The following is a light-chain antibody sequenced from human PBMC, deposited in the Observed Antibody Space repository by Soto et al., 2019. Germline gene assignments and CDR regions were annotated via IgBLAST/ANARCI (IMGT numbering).Light chain of an antibody. CDR1: QGISNW. J-gene: IGKJ1*01. Sequence: DIQMTQSPSSVSASVGDRVTITCRASQGISNWLAWYQQKPGKAPKLLIYASSSLQSGVPSRFSGSGSGTDFALTISSLQPEDFATYYCQQANSFPPLTFGQGTKVEIK. CDR3: QQANSFPPLT. V-gene: IGKV1D-12*01. CDR2: ASS.